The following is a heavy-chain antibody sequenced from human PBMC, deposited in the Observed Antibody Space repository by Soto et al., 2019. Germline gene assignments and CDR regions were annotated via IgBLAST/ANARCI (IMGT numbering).Heavy chain of an antibody. CDR2: IIPMLGIR. CDR1: GGTFSTYS. J-gene: IGHJ3*02. CDR3: TIGSWSGEVFDI. D-gene: IGHD2-21*01. V-gene: IGHV1-69*02. Sequence: QVQLVQSGAEVKKPGSSVKVSCKDSGGTFSTYSMFWVRQAPGQGLEWMGRIIPMLGIRNYAQRFQDRVPITADKSTATAHMELSSLRSEDTALYYCTIGSWSGEVFDIWGHGTMVNVAS.